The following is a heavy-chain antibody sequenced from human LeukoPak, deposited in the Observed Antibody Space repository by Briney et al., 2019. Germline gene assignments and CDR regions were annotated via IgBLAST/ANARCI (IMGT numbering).Heavy chain of an antibody. CDR1: GGYISSSSYY. CDR3: ARRAYYYDSSGPLKEEEVFDY. J-gene: IGHJ4*02. CDR2: IYYSGST. V-gene: IGHV4-39*01. D-gene: IGHD3-22*01. Sequence: SETLSLTCTVSGGYISSSSYYWGWIRQPPGKGLEWIGSIYYSGSTYYNPSLKSRVTISVDTSKNQFSLKLSSVTAADTAVYYCARRAYYYDSSGPLKEEEVFDYWGQGTLVTVSS.